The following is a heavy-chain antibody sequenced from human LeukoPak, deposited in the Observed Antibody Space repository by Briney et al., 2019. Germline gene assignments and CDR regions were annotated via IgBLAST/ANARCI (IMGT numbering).Heavy chain of an antibody. CDR2: ISSSSSYI. CDR3: ARELILDALDP. V-gene: IGHV3-21*01. D-gene: IGHD2-8*01. Sequence: GGSLRLSCAASGFTFSSYAMSWVRQAPGKGLEWVSSISSSSSYIYYADSVKGRFTISRDNAKNSLYLQMNSLRAEDTAVYYCARELILDALDPWGQGTLVTVSS. J-gene: IGHJ5*02. CDR1: GFTFSSYA.